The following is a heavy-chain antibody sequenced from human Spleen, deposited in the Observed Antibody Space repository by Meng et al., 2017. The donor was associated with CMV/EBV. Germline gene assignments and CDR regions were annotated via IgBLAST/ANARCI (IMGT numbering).Heavy chain of an antibody. Sequence: SVKVSCKASGGAFNTYAVTWVRRAPGQGLEWMGGITPMLGTTHYAQKFQGRVTITTDESTSTAYMELSSLRSEDTAVYYCGIDYNNYAWFDPWGQGTLVTVSS. CDR3: GIDYNNYAWFDP. V-gene: IGHV1-69*05. J-gene: IGHJ5*02. CDR1: GGAFNTYA. D-gene: IGHD4-11*01. CDR2: ITPMLGTT.